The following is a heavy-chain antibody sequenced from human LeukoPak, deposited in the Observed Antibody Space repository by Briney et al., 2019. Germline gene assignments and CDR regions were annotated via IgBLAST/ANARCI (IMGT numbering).Heavy chain of an antibody. Sequence: ASVKVSCKASGYTFTGYYMHWVRQAPGQGLEWMGWISAYNGNTNYAQKLQGRVTMTTDTSTSTAYMELRSLRSDDTAVYYCARELYYDSSADYWGQGTLVTVSS. D-gene: IGHD3-22*01. J-gene: IGHJ4*02. V-gene: IGHV1-18*04. CDR3: ARELYYDSSADY. CDR2: ISAYNGNT. CDR1: GYTFTGYY.